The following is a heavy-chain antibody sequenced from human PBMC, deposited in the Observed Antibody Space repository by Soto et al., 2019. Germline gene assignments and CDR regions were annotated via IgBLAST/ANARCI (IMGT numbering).Heavy chain of an antibody. Sequence: SETLSLTCAVYGGSFSGYYWSWIRQPPGKGLEWIGEINHSGSTNYNPSLKSRVTISVDTSKNQFSLKLSSVTAADTAVYYCARENAYDSSWYGYYYYYYMDVWGKGTTVTVSS. V-gene: IGHV4-34*01. CDR3: ARENAYDSSWYGYYYYYYMDV. CDR1: GGSFSGYY. J-gene: IGHJ6*03. D-gene: IGHD6-13*01. CDR2: INHSGST.